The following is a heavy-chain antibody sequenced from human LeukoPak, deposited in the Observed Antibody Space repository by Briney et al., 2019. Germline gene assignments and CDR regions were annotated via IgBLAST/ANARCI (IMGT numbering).Heavy chain of an antibody. CDR1: GYTFTNYA. J-gene: IGHJ4*02. Sequence: ASVKVSCKASGYTFTNYAMNWVRQAPGQGLQWMGWINTKTGNPTYAQGFTGRFVFSLDTSVSTAYLQISSLKAEDTAVYFCARSSLNELHWFGESYFGALDFWGQGTLVTVSS. CDR3: ARSSLNELHWFGESYFGALDF. D-gene: IGHD3-10*01. CDR2: INTKTGNP. V-gene: IGHV7-4-1*02.